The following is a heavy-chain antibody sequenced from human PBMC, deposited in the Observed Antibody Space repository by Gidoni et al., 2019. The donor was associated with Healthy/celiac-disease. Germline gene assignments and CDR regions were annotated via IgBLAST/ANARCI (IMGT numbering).Heavy chain of an antibody. D-gene: IGHD1-26*01. J-gene: IGHJ4*02. V-gene: IGHV1-2*02. CDR1: GYTFTGYY. CDR3: ARVLWERAMDY. Sequence: QVQLVQSGAEVKKPGASVKVSCKASGYTFTGYYMHWVRQAPGQGLEWMGWINPNSGGTNYAQKCQGRVTMTRDTSISTAYMELSRLRSDDTAVYYCARVLWERAMDYWGQGTLVTVSS. CDR2: INPNSGGT.